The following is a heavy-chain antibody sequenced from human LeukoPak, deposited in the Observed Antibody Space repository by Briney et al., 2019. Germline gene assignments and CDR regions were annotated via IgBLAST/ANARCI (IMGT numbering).Heavy chain of an antibody. CDR1: GYTFTRYG. V-gene: IGHV1-69*13. Sequence: SVKVSCKASGYTFTRYGISWVRQAPGQGLEWMGGIIPIFGTANYAQKFQGRVTITADESTSTAYMELSSLRSEDTAVYYCARGRDGYNYAFDYWGQGTLVTVSS. CDR2: IIPIFGTA. D-gene: IGHD5-24*01. J-gene: IGHJ4*02. CDR3: ARGRDGYNYAFDY.